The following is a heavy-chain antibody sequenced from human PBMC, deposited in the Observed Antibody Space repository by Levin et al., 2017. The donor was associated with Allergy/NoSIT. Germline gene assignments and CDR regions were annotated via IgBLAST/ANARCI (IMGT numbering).Heavy chain of an antibody. Sequence: SETLSLTCTVSGGSISSNNYYWGWIRQPPGKGLEWIGSIHYSGSTYYKPALKSRVTISVDTAKNEYSLKLSSVTAADTAVYYCARRVRGLNHFDYWGQGTLVTVSS. J-gene: IGHJ4*02. CDR3: ARRVRGLNHFDY. CDR1: GGSISSNNYY. CDR2: IHYSGST. V-gene: IGHV4-39*01. D-gene: IGHD3-10*01.